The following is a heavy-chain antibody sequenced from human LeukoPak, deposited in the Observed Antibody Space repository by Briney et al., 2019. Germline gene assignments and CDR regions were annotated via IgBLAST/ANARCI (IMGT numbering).Heavy chain of an antibody. V-gene: IGHV3-53*01. CDR3: ARSTRDGYNHYHYYYMDV. J-gene: IGHJ6*03. CDR1: GFTFSSYS. CDR2: IYSGGNT. Sequence: GSLRLSCAASGFTFSSYSMNWVRQAPGKGLEWVSVIYSGGNTYYTDSVKGRFTISRDNSNNTLYLHMNSLRPDDTAVYYCARSTRDGYNHYHYYYMDVWGKGTTVTVSS. D-gene: IGHD5-24*01.